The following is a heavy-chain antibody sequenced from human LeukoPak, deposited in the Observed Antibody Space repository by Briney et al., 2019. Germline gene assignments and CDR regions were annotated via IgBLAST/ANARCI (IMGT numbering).Heavy chain of an antibody. CDR1: GFTFSSHW. J-gene: IGHJ5*02. D-gene: IGHD3-22*01. CDR2: LNTDGSST. Sequence: PGGSLRLSCAASGFTFSSHWMHWVRQAPGKGLVWVSRLNTDGSSTVYADSVRGRFTISGDNAKNTLYLQMNSLRAEDTAVYYCARGYYDSNDSNRSNWFEPWGQGTLVTVSS. CDR3: ARGYYDSNDSNRSNWFEP. V-gene: IGHV3-74*01.